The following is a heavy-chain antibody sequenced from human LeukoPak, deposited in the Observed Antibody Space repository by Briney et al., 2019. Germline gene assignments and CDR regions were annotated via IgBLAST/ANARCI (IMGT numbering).Heavy chain of an antibody. CDR3: ARERWSGHFDY. V-gene: IGHV4-59*01. D-gene: IGHD4-23*01. CDR2: IYYSGST. J-gene: IGHJ4*02. Sequence: SETLSLTCTVSGGSISSYYWSWIRQPPGKGLEWIGYIYYSGSTNYNPSLKSRVTISVDTSKNQFSLKLSSVTAADTAVYYCARERWSGHFDYWGQGTLVTVSS. CDR1: GGSISSYY.